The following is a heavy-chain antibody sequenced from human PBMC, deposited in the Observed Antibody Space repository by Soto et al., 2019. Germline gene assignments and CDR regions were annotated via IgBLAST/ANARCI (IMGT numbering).Heavy chain of an antibody. J-gene: IGHJ3*02. V-gene: IGHV3-48*03. D-gene: IGHD6-19*01. Sequence: PWRSLRLSCASSRFTFGSYWMSWVRQAPGEGLEWVSYISSSGTTIYYADSVKGRFTISRDNAKNSLYLQMNSLRAEDTAVYYCARKGIAVAGIAFDIWGQGTMVTVSS. CDR1: RFTFGSYW. CDR3: ARKGIAVAGIAFDI. CDR2: ISSSGTTI.